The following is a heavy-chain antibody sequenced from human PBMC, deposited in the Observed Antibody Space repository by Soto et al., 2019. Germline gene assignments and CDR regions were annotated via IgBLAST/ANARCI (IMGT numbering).Heavy chain of an antibody. CDR1: GFTCGSYG. CDR2: IKQDGSEK. V-gene: IGHV3-7*01. J-gene: IGHJ4*02. CDR3: AREGGIFTIFGVVTPSDFDY. D-gene: IGHD3-3*01. Sequence: TGGSLRLSWAAAGFTCGSYGVSWVRQAPGKGLEWVANIKQDGSEKYYVDSVKGRFTISRDNAKNSLYLQMNSLRAEDTAVYYCAREGGIFTIFGVVTPSDFDYWGQGTLVTVSS.